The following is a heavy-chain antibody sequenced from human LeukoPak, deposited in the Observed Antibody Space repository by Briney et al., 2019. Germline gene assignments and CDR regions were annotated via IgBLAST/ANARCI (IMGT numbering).Heavy chain of an antibody. CDR3: ARDWVAGVPFDAFDI. Sequence: GGSLRLSCAASGFTLSSYWMSWVRQAPGKGLEWVANIKEDGSEKYYVDSVKGRFTISRDNAKNSLYLHMSSLTAEDTAMYYCARDWVAGVPFDAFDIWGQGTMVSVSS. J-gene: IGHJ3*02. D-gene: IGHD3-10*01. CDR1: GFTLSSYW. V-gene: IGHV3-7*03. CDR2: IKEDGSEK.